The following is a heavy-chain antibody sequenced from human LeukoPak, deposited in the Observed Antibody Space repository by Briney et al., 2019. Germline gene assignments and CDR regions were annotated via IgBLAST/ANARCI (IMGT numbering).Heavy chain of an antibody. J-gene: IGHJ4*02. CDR2: ISGSGGST. V-gene: IGHV3-23*01. CDR1: GFTFSSYA. CDR3: AKATIFGVVVGY. Sequence: GGSLRLSCAASGFTFSSYAMSWVRQAPGKGLEWVSAISGSGGSTYYADSVKGRFTVSRDNSKNTLYLQMNSLRAEDTAVYYCAKATIFGVVVGYWGQGTLVTVSS. D-gene: IGHD3-3*01.